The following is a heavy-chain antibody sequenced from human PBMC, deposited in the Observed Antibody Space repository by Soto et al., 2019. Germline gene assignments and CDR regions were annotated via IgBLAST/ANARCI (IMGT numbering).Heavy chain of an antibody. D-gene: IGHD2-2*01. CDR1: GGSISSYY. V-gene: IGHV4-4*07. CDR3: ARSTFLGYCSSTSCYGTDV. Sequence: SETLSLTCTVSGGSISSYYWSWIRQPAGKGLEWIGRIYTSGSTNYNPSLKSRVTMSVDTSKNQFSLKLSSVTAADTAVYYCARSTFLGYCSSTSCYGTDVWGQGTTVTVSS. CDR2: IYTSGST. J-gene: IGHJ6*02.